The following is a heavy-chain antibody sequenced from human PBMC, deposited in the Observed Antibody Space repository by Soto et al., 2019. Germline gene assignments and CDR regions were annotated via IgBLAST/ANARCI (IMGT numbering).Heavy chain of an antibody. J-gene: IGHJ6*03. V-gene: IGHV1-3*01. Sequence: QVQLVQSGAEVKKPGASVKVSCKASGYTFTSYAMHWVRQAPGQRLEWMGWINAGNGNTKYSQKFQGRVTITRDTSASTPYMEMSSLRSEDTAVYYCASGGDILTGPHPGGYYYYMDVWGKGTTVTVSS. CDR3: ASGGDILTGPHPGGYYYYMDV. CDR1: GYTFTSYA. CDR2: INAGNGNT. D-gene: IGHD3-9*01.